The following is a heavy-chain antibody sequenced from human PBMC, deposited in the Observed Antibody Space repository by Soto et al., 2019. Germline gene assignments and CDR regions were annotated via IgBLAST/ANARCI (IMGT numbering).Heavy chain of an antibody. Sequence: EVQLLESGGGLVQPGGSLRLSCAASGFTFSTYAMIWVRQAPGKGLEWVSVITGSGGSTYYADSVKGRFTISRDTSKNTLFLQMHSVRAEDTAVYYCAKDRYGDYGGLAYWGQGTMVTVSS. V-gene: IGHV3-23*01. J-gene: IGHJ4*02. CDR3: AKDRYGDYGGLAY. CDR1: GFTFSTYA. D-gene: IGHD4-17*01. CDR2: ITGSGGST.